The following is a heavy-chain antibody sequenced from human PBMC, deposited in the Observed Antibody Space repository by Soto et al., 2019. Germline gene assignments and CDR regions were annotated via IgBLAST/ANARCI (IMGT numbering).Heavy chain of an antibody. J-gene: IGHJ5*02. CDR1: GFTFGDYA. D-gene: IGHD2-2*01. V-gene: IGHV3-49*03. Sequence: EVQLVESGGGLVQPGRSLRLSCTASGFTFGDYAMSWFRQAPGKGLEWAGFIRSKAYGGTTEYAASVKGRFTISRDDSKSIAYLQMNSLKTEDTAVYYCTRCSSTSCYARWFDPWGQGTLVTVSS. CDR3: TRCSSTSCYARWFDP. CDR2: IRSKAYGGTT.